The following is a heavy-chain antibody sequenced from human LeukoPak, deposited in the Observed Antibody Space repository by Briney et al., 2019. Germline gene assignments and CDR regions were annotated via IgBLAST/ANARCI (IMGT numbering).Heavy chain of an antibody. Sequence: ASVKVSCKASGYTFTGYYMHWVRQAPGQGLEWMGRINPNSGGTNYAQKFQGRVTMTRDTSISTAYMEPSRLRSDDTAVYYCASDGKSSSWYNYYYGMDVWGQGTTVTVSS. CDR1: GYTFTGYY. CDR2: INPNSGGT. CDR3: ASDGKSSSWYNYYYGMDV. D-gene: IGHD6-13*01. J-gene: IGHJ6*02. V-gene: IGHV1-2*06.